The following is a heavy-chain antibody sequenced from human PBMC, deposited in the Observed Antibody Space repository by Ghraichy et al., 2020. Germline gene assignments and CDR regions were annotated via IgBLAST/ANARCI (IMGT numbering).Heavy chain of an antibody. CDR1: GGSISNRYY. J-gene: IGHJ5*01. V-gene: IGHV4-39*01. CDR2: IYFGGNT. D-gene: IGHD1-26*01. Sequence: SETLSLTCSVSGGSISNRYYWGWIRQPPGKGLEWIGSIYFGGNTYYDPSLQSRVSISGDPSKNQFSLNLSSVTAADTAVYFCARHGNKVDSWGQGTLVTGSS. CDR3: ARHGNKVDS.